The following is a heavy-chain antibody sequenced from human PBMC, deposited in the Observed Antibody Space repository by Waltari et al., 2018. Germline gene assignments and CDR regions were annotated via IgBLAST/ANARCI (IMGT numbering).Heavy chain of an antibody. D-gene: IGHD1-26*01. CDR1: GGSFSGYY. Sequence: QVQLQQWGAGLLKPSETLSLTCAVYGGSFSGYYWSWIRQPPGKGLEWIGEINHSGSTNYNPSLKSRVTISVDTSKNQFSLKLSSVTAADTAVYYCAALEWEPLEGGAEYFQHWGQGTLVTVSS. CDR2: INHSGST. CDR3: AALEWEPLEGGAEYFQH. J-gene: IGHJ1*01. V-gene: IGHV4-34*01.